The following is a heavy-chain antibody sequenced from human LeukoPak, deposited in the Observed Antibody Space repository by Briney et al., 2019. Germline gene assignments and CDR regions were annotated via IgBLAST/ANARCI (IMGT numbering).Heavy chain of an antibody. CDR1: GGSISSGDYY. CDR3: AREVNNDYGDRRGFDY. CDR2: IYYSGST. J-gene: IGHJ4*02. Sequence: SQTLSLTCTVSGGSISSGDYYWSWICQPPGKGLEWIGYIYYSGSTYYNPSLKSRVTISVDTSKNQFSLKLSSVTAADTAVYYCAREVNNDYGDRRGFDYWGQGTLVTVSS. D-gene: IGHD4-17*01. V-gene: IGHV4-30-4*01.